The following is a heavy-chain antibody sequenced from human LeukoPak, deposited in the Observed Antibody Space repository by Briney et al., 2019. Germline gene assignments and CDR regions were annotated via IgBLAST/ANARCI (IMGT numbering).Heavy chain of an antibody. D-gene: IGHD1-14*01. CDR1: GGSISSYY. CDR2: IYYSGST. V-gene: IGHV4-59*01. J-gene: IGHJ4*02. Sequence: KPSETLSLTCTVSGGSISSYYWSWIRQPPGKGLEWIGYIYYSGSTNYNPSLKSRVTISVDTSKNQFSLKLSSVTAADTAVYYCARDNPPDWGQGTLVTVSS. CDR3: ARDNPPD.